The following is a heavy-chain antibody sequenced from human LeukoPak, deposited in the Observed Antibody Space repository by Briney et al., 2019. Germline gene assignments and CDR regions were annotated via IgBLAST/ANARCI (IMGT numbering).Heavy chain of an antibody. Sequence: PSETLSLTCTVSGGSISSYYWSWIRQFPGKGLEWIGHIYYSGSTNYNPSLKSRVTISVDTSKNQFSLRLGSVTAADTAVYYCAITKEQLYYFDHWGQGTLVTVSS. V-gene: IGHV4-59*01. CDR1: GGSISSYY. D-gene: IGHD6-13*01. CDR3: AITKEQLYYFDH. CDR2: IYYSGST. J-gene: IGHJ4*02.